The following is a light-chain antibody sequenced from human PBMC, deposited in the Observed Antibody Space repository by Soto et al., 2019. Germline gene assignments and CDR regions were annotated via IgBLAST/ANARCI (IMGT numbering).Light chain of an antibody. J-gene: IGKJ1*01. V-gene: IGKV3-15*01. CDR1: QSVSSN. Sequence: EIVMTQSPATLSVSPGERATLSCRASQSVSSNLAWYQQKPGQAPRLLIYAASTRATGIPARFSGSGSGTEFTLTISSLQSEDFEVYYCQHYNNWPPWTFGQGTKVEIK. CDR3: QHYNNWPPWT. CDR2: AAS.